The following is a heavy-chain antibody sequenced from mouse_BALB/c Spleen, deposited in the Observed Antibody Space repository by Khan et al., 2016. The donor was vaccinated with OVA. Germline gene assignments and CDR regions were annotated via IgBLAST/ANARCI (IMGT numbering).Heavy chain of an antibody. Sequence: EVQLEESGPGLVKPSQSLSLTCSVTGYSITSAYCWNWIRKFPGNKLELMGYIRYDGSTKYNPSLKNRSSIPQDTSKNQFVLKWNAWTTEDTATYYCARGAVVVPYWDFDCWGAGTTVTVSS. CDR3: ARGAVVVPYWDFDC. V-gene: IGHV3-6*02. D-gene: IGHD1-1*01. CDR2: IRYDGST. J-gene: IGHJ1*01. CDR1: GYSITSAYC.